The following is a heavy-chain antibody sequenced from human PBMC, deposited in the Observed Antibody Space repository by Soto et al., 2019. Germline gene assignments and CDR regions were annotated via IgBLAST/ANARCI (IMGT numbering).Heavy chain of an antibody. CDR3: ARVSSPSIVGATKWFDP. D-gene: IGHD1-26*01. CDR2: ISAYNGNT. V-gene: IGHV1-18*04. Sequence: ASVKVSCKASGYTFTSYGISWVRQAPGQGLEWMGWISAYNGNTNYAQKLQGRVTMTTDTSTSTAYMELRSLRSDDTAVYYCARVSSPSIVGATKWFDPWGQGTLVTVSS. CDR1: GYTFTSYG. J-gene: IGHJ5*02.